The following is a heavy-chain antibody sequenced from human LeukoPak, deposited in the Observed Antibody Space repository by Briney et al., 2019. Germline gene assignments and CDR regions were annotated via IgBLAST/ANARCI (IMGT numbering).Heavy chain of an antibody. Sequence: PSETLSLTCAVYGGSFSGYFWSWIRQPPGKGLEWIGEINHSGSTNYNPSLKSRVTISVDTSKNQFSLKLSSVTAADTAVYYCARGDEHAGDWGQGTLVTVSS. D-gene: IGHD1/OR15-1a*01. V-gene: IGHV4-34*01. J-gene: IGHJ4*02. CDR3: ARGDEHAGD. CDR1: GGSFSGYF. CDR2: INHSGST.